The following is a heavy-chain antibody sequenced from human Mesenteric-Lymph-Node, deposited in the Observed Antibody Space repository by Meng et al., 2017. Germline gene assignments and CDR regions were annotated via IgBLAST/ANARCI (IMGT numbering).Heavy chain of an antibody. CDR1: GFTFSSYA. D-gene: IGHD6-19*01. J-gene: IGHJ4*02. Sequence: GESLKISCAASGFTFSSYAMHWVRQAPGKGLEWVAVIPYDGSNKYYADSVKGRFTISRDNSKNTLYLQMNSLRAEDTAVYYCARNLAVAGPYYFDYWGQGTLVTVSS. CDR3: ARNLAVAGPYYFDY. V-gene: IGHV3-30*07. CDR2: IPYDGSNK.